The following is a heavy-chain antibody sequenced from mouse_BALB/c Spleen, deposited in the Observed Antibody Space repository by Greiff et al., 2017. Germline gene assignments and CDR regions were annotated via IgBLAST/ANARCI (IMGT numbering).Heavy chain of an antibody. V-gene: IGHV1-9*01. J-gene: IGHJ4*01. D-gene: IGHD2-4*01. CDR2: ILPGSGST. CDR1: GYTFSSYW. Sequence: QVQLQQSGAELMKPGASVKISCKATGYTFSSYWIEWVKQRPGHGLEWIGEILPGSGSTNYNEKFKGKATFTADTSSNTAYMQLSSLTSEDSAVHYCASLMITAYAMDYWGQGTSVTVSS. CDR3: ASLMITAYAMDY.